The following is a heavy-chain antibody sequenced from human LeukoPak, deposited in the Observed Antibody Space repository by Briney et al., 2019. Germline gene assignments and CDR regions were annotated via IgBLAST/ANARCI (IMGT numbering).Heavy chain of an antibody. CDR2: IYPGDSDT. CDR1: GYSFTSYW. V-gene: IGHV5-51*01. CDR3: ARLRSYSSSWIGRGYYFDY. J-gene: IGHJ4*02. Sequence: GESLKISCKGSGYSFTSYWIGWVRQMPGKGLEWMGIIYPGDSDTRYSPSFQGQVTISADKSISTAYLQWSSLKASDTAMYYCARLRSYSSSWIGRGYYFDYWGQGTLVTVSS. D-gene: IGHD6-13*01.